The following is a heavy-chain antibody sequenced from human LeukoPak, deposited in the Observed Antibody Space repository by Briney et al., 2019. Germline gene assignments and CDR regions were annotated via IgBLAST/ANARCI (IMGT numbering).Heavy chain of an antibody. D-gene: IGHD3-16*02. Sequence: SETLSLTCAVSGSSINTGYYWGWIRQPPGKGLEWIGSIYYSGSTYYNPSLKSRVTISVDTSKNQFSLKLSSVTAADTAVYYCARLIPSLRSIDYWGQGTLVTVSS. J-gene: IGHJ4*02. V-gene: IGHV4-38-2*01. CDR2: IYYSGST. CDR1: GSSINTGYY. CDR3: ARLIPSLRSIDY.